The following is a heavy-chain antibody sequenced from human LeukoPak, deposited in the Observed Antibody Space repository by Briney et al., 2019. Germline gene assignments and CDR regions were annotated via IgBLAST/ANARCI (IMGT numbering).Heavy chain of an antibody. J-gene: IGHJ3*02. V-gene: IGHV4-61*02. D-gene: IGHD4-23*01. CDR3: ARAGGNLAAFDI. Sequence: PSQTLSLTCTVSGGSISSGSYYWSWIRQPAGKGLEWIGRIYTSGSTNYNPSLKSRVTISVDTSKNQFSLKLSSVTAADTAVYYCARAGGNLAAFDIWGQGTMVTASS. CDR1: GGSISSGSYY. CDR2: IYTSGST.